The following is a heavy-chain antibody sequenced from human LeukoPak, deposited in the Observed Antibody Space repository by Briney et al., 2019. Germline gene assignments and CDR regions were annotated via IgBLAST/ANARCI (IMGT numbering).Heavy chain of an antibody. CDR1: GYTFTGYY. J-gene: IGHJ3*02. V-gene: IGHV1-2*02. CDR2: INPNSGGT. CDR3: ALQGSPDDAFDI. D-gene: IGHD1-26*01. Sequence: ASVKVSCKASGYTFTGYYMHWVRQAPGQGLEWMGWINPNSGGTNYAQKLQGRVTMTTDTSTSTAYMELRSMRSDDTAVYYCALQGSPDDAFDIWGQGTMVTVSS.